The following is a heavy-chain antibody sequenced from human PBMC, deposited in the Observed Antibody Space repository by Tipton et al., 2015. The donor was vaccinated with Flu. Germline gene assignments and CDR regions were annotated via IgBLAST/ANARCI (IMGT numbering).Heavy chain of an antibody. Sequence: TLSLTCTVSGGPISSYYWSWIRQPAGKGLKWIGRIYSSGSTNYNPSLKGRVTMSVDTSKNQFSLKLSSVTAADTAVYYCARGSGSGTYVIFDFWGHGTLVTVSS. CDR1: GGPISSYY. CDR2: IYSSGST. J-gene: IGHJ4*01. CDR3: ARGSGSGTYVIFDF. D-gene: IGHD3-10*01. V-gene: IGHV4-4*07.